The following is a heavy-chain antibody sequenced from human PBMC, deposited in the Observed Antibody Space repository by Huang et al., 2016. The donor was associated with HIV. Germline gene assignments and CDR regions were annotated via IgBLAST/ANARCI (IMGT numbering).Heavy chain of an antibody. V-gene: IGHV4-34*01. Sequence: QVQLQQWGAGLLRPSETLSLTCAVYGGSFSGYYGTWIRQPPGTGLEGIGEINHSESTNYNPSHKSRGTSSGDTSRNQFSLTVTSVTAADTAVYYCARGQGGYYYYYMDVWGKGTTVTVSS. CDR1: GGSFSGYY. CDR2: INHSEST. CDR3: ARGQGGYYYYYMDV. J-gene: IGHJ6*03.